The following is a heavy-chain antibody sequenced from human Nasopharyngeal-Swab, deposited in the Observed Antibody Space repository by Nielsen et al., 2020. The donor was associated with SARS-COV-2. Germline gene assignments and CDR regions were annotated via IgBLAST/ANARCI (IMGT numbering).Heavy chain of an antibody. CDR3: AKRLVVELC. D-gene: IGHD6-19*01. CDR2: ISGSGGST. Sequence: GASLRLSCAASGFIFRSYAMSWVRQAPGKGLEWVSAISGSGGSTYYADSVKGRFTISRDNSKNTLYLQMNSLRAEDTAVYYSAKRLVVELCWGQGTLVTVSS. CDR1: GFIFRSYA. V-gene: IGHV3-23*01. J-gene: IGHJ4*02.